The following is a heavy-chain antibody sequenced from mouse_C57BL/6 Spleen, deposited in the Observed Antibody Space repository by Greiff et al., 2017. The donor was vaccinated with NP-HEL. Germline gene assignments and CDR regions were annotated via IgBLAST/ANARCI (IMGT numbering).Heavy chain of an antibody. CDR3: AREYYGSRGD. Sequence: VQLQQSGPELVKPGASVKMSCKASGYTFTDYNMHWVKQSHGKSLEWIGYINPNNGGTSYNQKFKGKATLTVNKSSSTAYMELRSLTSEESTVYDCAREYYGSRGDWGQGTTLTVSS. J-gene: IGHJ2*01. CDR2: INPNNGGT. D-gene: IGHD1-1*01. V-gene: IGHV1-22*01. CDR1: GYTFTDYN.